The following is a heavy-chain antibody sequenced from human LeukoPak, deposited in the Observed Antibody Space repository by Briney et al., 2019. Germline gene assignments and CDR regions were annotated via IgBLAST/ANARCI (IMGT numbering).Heavy chain of an antibody. V-gene: IGHV3-7*03. CDR3: ARDCSGGTCYSQYYYGMDV. CDR1: EFSFSSYW. D-gene: IGHD2-15*01. Sequence: PGGSLRLSCAASEFSFSSYWMSWVRQAPGKGLEWVANIKQDGSEKYYVDSVKGRFTISRDNAKNSLYLQMNSLRAEDTAVYYCARDCSGGTCYSQYYYGMDVWGQGTTVPVSS. J-gene: IGHJ6*02. CDR2: IKQDGSEK.